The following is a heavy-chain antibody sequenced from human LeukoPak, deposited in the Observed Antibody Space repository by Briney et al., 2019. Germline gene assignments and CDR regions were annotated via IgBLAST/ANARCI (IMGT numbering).Heavy chain of an antibody. D-gene: IGHD2-2*01. CDR2: INWNGGST. Sequence: GGSLRLSCAASGFTFSSYSMNWVRQAPGKGLEWVSGINWNGGSTGYADSVEGRFTISRDNAKNSQYLQMNSLRVEDTALYYCAKEDIVVVPAALNYYYYMDVWGKGTTVTISS. V-gene: IGHV3-20*04. J-gene: IGHJ6*03. CDR3: AKEDIVVVPAALNYYYYMDV. CDR1: GFTFSSYS.